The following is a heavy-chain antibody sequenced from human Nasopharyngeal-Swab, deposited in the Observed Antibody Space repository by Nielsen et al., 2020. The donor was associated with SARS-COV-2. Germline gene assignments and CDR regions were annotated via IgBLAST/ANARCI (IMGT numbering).Heavy chain of an antibody. D-gene: IGHD3-3*01. Sequence: WVRQAPGQGLEWMGIINPSGGSTSYAQKFQGRVTMTRDTSTSTVYMELSSLRSEDTAVYYCARDYDFWSGYYTGGAVESWGKG. CDR2: INPSGGST. V-gene: IGHV1-46*01. CDR3: ARDYDFWSGYYTGGAVES. J-gene: IGHJ6*03.